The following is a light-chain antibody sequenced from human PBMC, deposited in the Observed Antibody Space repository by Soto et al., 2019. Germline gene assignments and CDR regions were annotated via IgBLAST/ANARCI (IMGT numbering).Light chain of an antibody. CDR1: SRDLGSYDY. J-gene: IGLJ1*01. CDR3: SSYAGSNTVYV. Sequence: QSALTQPASVSDSPGQSITISCTGTSRDLGSYDYVSWYQQHPGKAPKLMIYXVSXXPSGVSNRFSGFKSGNTAYLTISGLQAEDEADYYCSSYAGSNTVYVFGTGTKVTVL. V-gene: IGLV2-14*01. CDR2: XVS.